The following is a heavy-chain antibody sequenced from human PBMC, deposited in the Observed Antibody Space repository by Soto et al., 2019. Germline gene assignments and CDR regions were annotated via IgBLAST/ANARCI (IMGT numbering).Heavy chain of an antibody. J-gene: IGHJ6*02. CDR3: ASCWNWSGKWVYYYYGMDV. D-gene: IGHD3-3*01. Sequence: QVQLVQSGAEVKKPGSSVKVSCKASGGTFSSYAISWVRQAPGQGLEWMGGIIPIFGTANYAQKFQGRVTITADESTSTAYMELSSLRSEDTAVYYCASCWNWSGKWVYYYYGMDVWGQGTTVTVSS. V-gene: IGHV1-69*01. CDR2: IIPIFGTA. CDR1: GGTFSSYA.